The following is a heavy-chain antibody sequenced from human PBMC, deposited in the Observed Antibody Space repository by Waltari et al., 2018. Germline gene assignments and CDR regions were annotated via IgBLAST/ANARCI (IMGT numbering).Heavy chain of an antibody. CDR2: IYWDDDK. CDR1: GFSLTTSGVG. Sequence: QVTLRESGPSRVKPTQTLALTCSFSGFSLTTSGVGVGWIRQSPGKALEWLALIYWDDDKRYNPSLKSRLTITKDTSRNQVVLTMTNVDPVDTATYYCAHRFIRSGDWASGFFDHWGQGTLVTVSS. V-gene: IGHV2-5*02. CDR3: AHRFIRSGDWASGFFDH. D-gene: IGHD2-21*02. J-gene: IGHJ4*02.